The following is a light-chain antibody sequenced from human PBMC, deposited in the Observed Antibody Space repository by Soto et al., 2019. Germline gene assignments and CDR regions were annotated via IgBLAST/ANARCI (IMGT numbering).Light chain of an antibody. V-gene: IGKV1-8*01. Sequence: AIRMTQSPSSLSASTGDRVTITCRASQDISSYLAWYQQKPGKAPKFLIYAASTLQSGGPSRFSGSGSGTDFTLTISCLQTEDFATYYCQQYYSYPRTFGQGTKVEIK. CDR2: AAS. CDR1: QDISSY. J-gene: IGKJ1*01. CDR3: QQYYSYPRT.